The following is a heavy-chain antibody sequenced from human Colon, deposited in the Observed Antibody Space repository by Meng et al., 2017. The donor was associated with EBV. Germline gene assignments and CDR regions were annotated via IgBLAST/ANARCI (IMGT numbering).Heavy chain of an antibody. CDR1: GGSVSSGGYY. Sequence: QVPLQESAPGLVKPSQTLSLTCTVSGGSVSSGGYYWTWIRQHPGKGLEWFGHIYYSGSTFYNPSLKRRVIISIDTSKNQFSLNLRSVTAADTAVYYCARVSSGWDYFDYWGQGTLVTVSS. J-gene: IGHJ4*02. CDR2: IYYSGST. CDR3: ARVSSGWDYFDY. V-gene: IGHV4-31*03. D-gene: IGHD6-19*01.